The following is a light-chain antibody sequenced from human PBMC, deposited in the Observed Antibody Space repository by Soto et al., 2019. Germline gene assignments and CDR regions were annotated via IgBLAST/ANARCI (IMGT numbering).Light chain of an antibody. Sequence: EIVLTQSPGTLSLSPGERATLSCRASQSVSSSYLAWYQQTPGQAPRLVIYGASSRATGIPDRFSGSGSGTDFTLTISRLEPEDFAVYYFQQYGSSPVTFGQGTKVEIK. CDR2: GAS. J-gene: IGKJ1*01. CDR3: QQYGSSPVT. V-gene: IGKV3-20*01. CDR1: QSVSSSY.